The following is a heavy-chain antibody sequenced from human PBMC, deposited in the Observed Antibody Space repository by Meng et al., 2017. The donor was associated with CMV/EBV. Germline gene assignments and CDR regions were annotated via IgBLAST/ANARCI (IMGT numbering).Heavy chain of an antibody. CDR2: IYPGDSDT. CDR3: ARQVDSSFFDY. J-gene: IGHJ4*02. V-gene: IGHV5-51*01. CDR1: GYSFTSYW. Sequence: QVSCKGSGYSFTSYWIGWVRQLPGKGLEWMGIIYPGDSDTRYSPSFQGQVTISADKSISTAYLQWSSLKASDTAMYYCARQVDSSFFDYWGQGTLVTVSS. D-gene: IGHD6-6*01.